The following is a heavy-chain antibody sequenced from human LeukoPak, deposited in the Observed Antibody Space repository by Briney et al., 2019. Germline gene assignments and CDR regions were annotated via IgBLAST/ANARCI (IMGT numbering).Heavy chain of an antibody. J-gene: IGHJ4*02. CDR2: INTVGDKS. D-gene: IGHD4-17*01. CDR3: ARRGAVTTSYYFDY. Sequence: GGSLRLSCAASGFSFSSNWMHWVRQSPGEGLVWVSRINTVGDKSNNVDSVKGRFTTSRDNAKDTLFLQMNSLRGEDTAVYYCARRGAVTTSYYFDYWGQGTLVTVSS. CDR1: GFSFSSNW. V-gene: IGHV3-74*01.